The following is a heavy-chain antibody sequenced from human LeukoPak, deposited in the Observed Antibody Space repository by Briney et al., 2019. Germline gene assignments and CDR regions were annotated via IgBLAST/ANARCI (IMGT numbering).Heavy chain of an antibody. Sequence: ASVKLSCKTSGHSINTFGITWVRQAPGQGLEWIGWMSSDNGNTNYADKFQGRVTITRDTSRTTAYMELRSLRSDDTAVYFCANVAKGRYFFYYMDVWGAGTTVTVSS. CDR2: MSSDNGNT. CDR3: ANVAKGRYFFYYMDV. D-gene: IGHD5-12*01. V-gene: IGHV1-18*01. J-gene: IGHJ6*03. CDR1: GHSINTFG.